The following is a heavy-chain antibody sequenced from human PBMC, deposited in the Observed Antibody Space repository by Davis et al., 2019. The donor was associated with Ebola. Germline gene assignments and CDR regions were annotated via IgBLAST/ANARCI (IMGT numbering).Heavy chain of an antibody. Sequence: PGGSLRLSCAASGITLSSYSMNWVRQAPGKGLEWVSYISGYSSTISYADSVKGRFTISRDNAKNSLYLQMNSLRDEDTAVYYCARDFPAQDSRGYYHNTFDIWGQGTMVTVS. CDR2: ISGYSSTI. CDR3: ARDFPAQDSRGYYHNTFDI. J-gene: IGHJ3*02. CDR1: GITLSSYS. V-gene: IGHV3-48*02. D-gene: IGHD3-22*01.